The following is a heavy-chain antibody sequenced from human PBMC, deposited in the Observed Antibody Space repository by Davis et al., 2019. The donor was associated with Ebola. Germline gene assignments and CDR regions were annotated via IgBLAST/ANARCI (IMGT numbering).Heavy chain of an antibody. V-gene: IGHV3-7*01. CDR3: ARGPSTGNSFSY. J-gene: IGHJ4*02. CDR1: GFSFSSYW. D-gene: IGHD6-13*01. CDR2: IKQDGSEK. Sequence: GESLKISCAASGFSFSSYWMSWVRQAPGKGLEWVANIKQDGSEKYYVDSVEGRFTISRDYAKNSLYLQMNSLRAEDTAVYYCARGPSTGNSFSYWGQGTLVTVSS.